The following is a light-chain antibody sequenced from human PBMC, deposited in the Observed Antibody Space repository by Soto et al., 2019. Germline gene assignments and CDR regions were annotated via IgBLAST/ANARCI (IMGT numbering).Light chain of an antibody. CDR1: QSISSW. Sequence: DIKMTQSPSTLSASVGDRVTITCRASQSISSWLAWYQQKPGKAPKLLIYDASSLESGVPSRFSGSGSGTEFTLTISSLQPDDFATYYCQQYNSYWTLGQGTKVDI. V-gene: IGKV1-5*01. CDR3: QQYNSYWT. J-gene: IGKJ1*01. CDR2: DAS.